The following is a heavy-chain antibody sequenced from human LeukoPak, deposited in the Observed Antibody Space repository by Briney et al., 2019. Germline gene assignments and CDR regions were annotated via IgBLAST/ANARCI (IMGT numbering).Heavy chain of an antibody. CDR3: TRVTSWRTGFDY. Sequence: GGSLRLSCAASGFSFGAYGMYWVRQAPGKGLEWVSGITWNSDDMAYADSVKGRFTISRDNAKNCLYLQMNSLTVEDTALYYCTRVTSWRTGFDYWGQGTLVTVSS. J-gene: IGHJ4*02. CDR2: ITWNSDDM. CDR1: GFSFGAYG. D-gene: IGHD1-1*01. V-gene: IGHV3-9*01.